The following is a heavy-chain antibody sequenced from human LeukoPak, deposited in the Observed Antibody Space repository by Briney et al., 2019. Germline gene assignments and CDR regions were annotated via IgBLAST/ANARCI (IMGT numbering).Heavy chain of an antibody. CDR1: GFTFSNYW. V-gene: IGHV3-7*01. J-gene: IGHJ4*02. CDR3: ARNPAKVVPAVY. D-gene: IGHD2-2*01. CDR2: IDQDGSAT. Sequence: GGSLRLSCAASGFTFSNYWVSWVRQAPGKGLEWVANIDQDGSATYYVDSVKGRFTIPRDNAKSSLYLQMSSLRAEDTALYYCARNPAKVVPAVYWGQGTLVTVSS.